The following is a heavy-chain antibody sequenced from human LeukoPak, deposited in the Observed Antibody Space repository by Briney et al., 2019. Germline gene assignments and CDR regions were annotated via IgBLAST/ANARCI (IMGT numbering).Heavy chain of an antibody. CDR2: TYYRSRWLN. J-gene: IGHJ3*02. CDR3: VRDSGMGLDAFDI. Sequence: SQTLSLTCAISGDSVSSNSATWNWIRQSPSRGLEWLGRTYYRSRWLNDYAVSVKGRITVNPDTSKNQFSLQLHSVSHEDTAVYYCVRDSGMGLDAFDIWGQGTMVTVSS. D-gene: IGHD3-10*01. CDR1: GDSVSSNSAT. V-gene: IGHV6-1*01.